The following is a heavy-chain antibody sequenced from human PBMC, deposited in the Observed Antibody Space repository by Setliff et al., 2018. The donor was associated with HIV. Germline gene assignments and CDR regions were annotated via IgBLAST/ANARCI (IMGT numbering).Heavy chain of an antibody. D-gene: IGHD2-2*01. J-gene: IGHJ4*02. Sequence: GGSLRLSCAASGFTFSDYWMSWVRQAPGKGLEWVANIKQDGTDKYYVDSVRGRFTISRDNASNYLFLQMNSLRVEDTAVYYCARDTCDTPSCYAGPRFVYWGQGNLVTVSS. CDR1: GFTFSDYW. CDR2: IKQDGTDK. CDR3: ARDTCDTPSCYAGPRFVY. V-gene: IGHV3-7*01.